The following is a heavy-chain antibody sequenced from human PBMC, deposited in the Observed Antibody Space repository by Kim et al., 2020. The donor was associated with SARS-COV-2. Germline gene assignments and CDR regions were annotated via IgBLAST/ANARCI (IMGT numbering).Heavy chain of an antibody. CDR3: ARGTGATFDY. V-gene: IGHV3-11*04. Sequence: TIYYADSVKGRFTISRDNAKNSLYLQMNSLRAEDTAVYYCARGTGATFDYWGQGTLVTVSS. D-gene: IGHD1-26*01. CDR2: TI. J-gene: IGHJ4*02.